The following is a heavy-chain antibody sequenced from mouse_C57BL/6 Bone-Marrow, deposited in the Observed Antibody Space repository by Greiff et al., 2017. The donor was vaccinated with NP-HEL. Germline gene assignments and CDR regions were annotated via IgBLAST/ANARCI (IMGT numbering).Heavy chain of an antibody. D-gene: IGHD2-5*01. J-gene: IGHJ3*01. CDR3: ARSRYSNPWFAY. V-gene: IGHV1-69*01. CDR1: GYTFTSYW. CDR2: IDPSDSYT. Sequence: VQLQQPGAELVMPGASVKLSCKASGYTFTSYWMHWVKQRPGQGLEWIGEIDPSDSYTNYNQKFKGKSTLTVDKSSSTAYMQLSSLTSEGSAVYYCARSRYSNPWFAYWGHGTLVTVSA.